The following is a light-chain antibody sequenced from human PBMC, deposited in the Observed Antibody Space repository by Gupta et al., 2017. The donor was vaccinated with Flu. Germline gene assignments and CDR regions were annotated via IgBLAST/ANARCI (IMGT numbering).Light chain of an antibody. Sequence: QSALTPAASVSGSPGQSLTLSCTGTSSDVVSYNLVPWYHQHPGKTPKLLLNEASKRPSGVSDRFSGAKSGNTASVTISGLQAEDEADYYCCSYTGSSTWVFGGGTKLTVL. CDR1: SSDVVSYNL. CDR3: CSYTGSSTWV. V-gene: IGLV2-23*01. J-gene: IGLJ3*02. CDR2: EAS.